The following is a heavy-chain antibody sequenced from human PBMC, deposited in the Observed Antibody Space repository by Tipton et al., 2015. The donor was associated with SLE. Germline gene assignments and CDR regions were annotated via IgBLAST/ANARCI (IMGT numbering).Heavy chain of an antibody. CDR3: AKDYNYDYPDYN. CDR2: IDHSGST. CDR1: GGSISSRNW. Sequence: GLVKPSGTLSLTCGVYGGSISSRNWWSWIRQSPGKGLEWIGEIDHSGSTNYNPSLESRVTISIDKSRNQFSLRLNSVTAADTAVYYCAKDYNYDYPDYNWGQGTLVIVSS. V-gene: IGHV4-4*02. D-gene: IGHD4-17*01. J-gene: IGHJ4*02.